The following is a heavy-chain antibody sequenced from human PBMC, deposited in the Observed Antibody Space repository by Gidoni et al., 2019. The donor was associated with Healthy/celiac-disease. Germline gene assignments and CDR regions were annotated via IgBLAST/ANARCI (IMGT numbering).Heavy chain of an antibody. CDR2: ISYDGSNK. J-gene: IGHJ4*02. Sequence: QVQLVGSGGGVVQPGRYLRLSCAASGFTFSSYGMHWVRQAPGKGLEGVAVISYDGSNKYYADSVKGRFTITRDNSKNTLYLQMNSLRAEDTAVYYCAKAEYSGYELGSKDYFDYWGQGTLVTVSS. CDR3: AKAEYSGYELGSKDYFDY. D-gene: IGHD5-12*01. CDR1: GFTFSSYG. V-gene: IGHV3-30*18.